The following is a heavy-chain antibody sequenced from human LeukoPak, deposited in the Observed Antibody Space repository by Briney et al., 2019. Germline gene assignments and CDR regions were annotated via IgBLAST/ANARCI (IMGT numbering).Heavy chain of an antibody. CDR1: GGTFSSYA. CDR2: IIPLFGTA. CDR3: AREWAGYGSGSYYYY. Sequence: GASVKVSCKASGGTFSSYAISWVRQAPGQGLEWMGGIIPLFGTANYAQKFLGRVIITADESTSTTYMHLNSLKSDDTAVYYCAREWAGYGSGSYYYYWGQGTLVTVSS. D-gene: IGHD3-10*01. V-gene: IGHV1-69*13. J-gene: IGHJ4*02.